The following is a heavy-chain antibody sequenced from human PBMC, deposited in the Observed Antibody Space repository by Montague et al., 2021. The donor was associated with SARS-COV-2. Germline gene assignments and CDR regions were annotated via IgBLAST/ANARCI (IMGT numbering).Heavy chain of an antibody. CDR3: ARGRTVTTFYYYYYYGMDV. D-gene: IGHD4-17*01. V-gene: IGHV4-34*01. CDR2: INHSGST. J-gene: IGHJ6*02. CDR1: GGSFSGYY. Sequence: SETLSLTCAVYGGSFSGYYWSWIRQPPGKGLEWIGEINHSGSTNYNPSLKSRVTISVATSKNQFALKLSSVAAAGTAVYYCARGRTVTTFYYYYYYGMDVWGQGTTVTVSS.